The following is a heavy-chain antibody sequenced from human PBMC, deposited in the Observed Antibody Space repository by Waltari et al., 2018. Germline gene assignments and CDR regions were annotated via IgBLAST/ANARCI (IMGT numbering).Heavy chain of an antibody. Sequence: QVQLQQWGAGLLKPSETLSLTCAVYGGSFSGYYWSWIRQPPGKGLEWIGEINHSGSTNYNPSLKSRVTISVDTSKNQFSLKLSSVTAADTAVYYCARGPLGYCSSTSCYDYWGQGTLVTVSS. CDR2: INHSGST. CDR3: ARGPLGYCSSTSCYDY. CDR1: GGSFSGYY. J-gene: IGHJ4*02. D-gene: IGHD2-2*01. V-gene: IGHV4-34*01.